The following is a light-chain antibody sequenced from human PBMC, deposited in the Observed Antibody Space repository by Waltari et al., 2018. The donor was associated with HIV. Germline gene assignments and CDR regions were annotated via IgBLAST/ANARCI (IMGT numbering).Light chain of an antibody. CDR2: DVS. CDR1: SSDVGHYNY. CDR3: SSYTGSSTLGV. J-gene: IGLJ1*01. Sequence: QSALTQPASVSGSPGQSITISCTGTSSDVGHYNYVSWYQQHPDKAPKLIIYDVSTRPSGISDRFSGSQSGNTASLTISGLQGEDEADYFCSSYTGSSTLGVFGTGTRVTVL. V-gene: IGLV2-14*03.